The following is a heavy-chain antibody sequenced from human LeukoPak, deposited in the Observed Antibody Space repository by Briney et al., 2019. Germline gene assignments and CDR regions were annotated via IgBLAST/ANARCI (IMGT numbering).Heavy chain of an antibody. CDR2: INTNTGNP. Sequence: ASVKVSCKASGYTFTSYAMNWVRQAPGQGLEWMGWINTNTGNPTYAQGFTGRFVFSLDTSVSTAYLQISSLKAEDTAVYYCAPGDYGDYVGGGFDPWGQGTLVTVSS. CDR1: GYTFTSYA. D-gene: IGHD4-17*01. CDR3: APGDYGDYVGGGFDP. V-gene: IGHV7-4-1*02. J-gene: IGHJ5*02.